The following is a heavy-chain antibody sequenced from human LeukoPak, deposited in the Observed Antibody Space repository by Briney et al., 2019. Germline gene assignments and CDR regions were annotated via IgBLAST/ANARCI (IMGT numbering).Heavy chain of an antibody. V-gene: IGHV4-59*01. D-gene: IGHD3-3*01. CDR1: GGSISSDY. CDR3: ARSTQAIRFLEWFNFDY. J-gene: IGHJ4*02. CDR2: IYYSGST. Sequence: PSETLSLTCTVSGGSISSDYWSWIRQPPGKGLEWIGYIYYSGSTNYNPSLKSRVTISVDTSKNQFSLKLGSVTAADTAVYYCARSTQAIRFLEWFNFDYWGQGTLVTVSS.